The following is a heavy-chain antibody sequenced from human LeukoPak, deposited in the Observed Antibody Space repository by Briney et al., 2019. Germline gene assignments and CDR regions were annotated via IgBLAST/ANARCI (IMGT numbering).Heavy chain of an antibody. D-gene: IGHD1-26*01. J-gene: IGHJ2*01. Sequence: GGSLRLSCAASGFTFNTYPTYWVRQAPGKGLEWVSTITASSGSIFYADSVRGRVTISRDNSKNTLYLQMHSLRAEDTAVYSCAKNLLGSEAFSWYFDLWGRGTQVTVSS. CDR1: GFTFNTYP. CDR2: ITASSGSI. V-gene: IGHV3-23*01. CDR3: AKNLLGSEAFSWYFDL.